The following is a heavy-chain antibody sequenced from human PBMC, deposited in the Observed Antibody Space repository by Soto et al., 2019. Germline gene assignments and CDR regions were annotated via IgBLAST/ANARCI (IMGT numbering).Heavy chain of an antibody. CDR2: IYPGDSDT. V-gene: IGHV5-51*01. Sequence: ESLKISCKGSGYSFTSYWIGWVRRMPGKGLEWMGIIYPGDSDTRYSTSFQGQVTISAENSISTAYLQWSSLKASDTAMYYCARRTSIVVDTDAFDIWAQGTRDTGSS. CDR1: GYSFTSYW. J-gene: IGHJ3*02. D-gene: IGHD3-22*01. CDR3: ARRTSIVVDTDAFDI.